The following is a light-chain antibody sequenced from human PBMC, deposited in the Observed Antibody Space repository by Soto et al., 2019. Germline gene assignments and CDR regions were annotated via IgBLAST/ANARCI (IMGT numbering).Light chain of an antibody. CDR2: DVS. Sequence: QSALTQPASVSGSPGQSITISCTGTSSDVGGYNYVSWYQQHPGKAPQLMIYDVSSRPSGVSHRFSGSKSGTTASLTISGLQAEDEADYFCSSYTAITTTRVFGGGTKLTVL. J-gene: IGLJ2*01. CDR1: SSDVGGYNY. V-gene: IGLV2-14*03. CDR3: SSYTAITTTRV.